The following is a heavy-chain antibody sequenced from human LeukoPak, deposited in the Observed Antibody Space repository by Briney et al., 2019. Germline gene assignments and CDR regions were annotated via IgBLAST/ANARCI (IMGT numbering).Heavy chain of an antibody. Sequence: GGSLRLSCAASGFTISSHLMYWVRQPPGKGLVWVSRIISDGTTTYADSVKGRFTISRDNAKNTLYLEMNSLSAEDTALYYCARAYNWNLDPWGQGTLVTVSS. D-gene: IGHD1-7*01. CDR2: IISDGTT. V-gene: IGHV3-74*03. CDR1: GFTISSHL. CDR3: ARAYNWNLDP. J-gene: IGHJ5*02.